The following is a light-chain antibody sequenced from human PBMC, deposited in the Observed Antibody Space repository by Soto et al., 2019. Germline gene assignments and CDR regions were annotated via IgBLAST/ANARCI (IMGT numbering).Light chain of an antibody. Sequence: EIVLTQSPGTLSLSPGERATLSCRASQSVSNTYLAWYQQKPGQAPRLLIYDASSRATGIPDRFSGSGSGTDFTLTISRLEPEDFAVYYCQHYGRSPGLFTFGPGPKWISN. J-gene: IGKJ3*01. CDR3: QHYGRSPGLFT. V-gene: IGKV3-20*01. CDR2: DAS. CDR1: QSVSNTY.